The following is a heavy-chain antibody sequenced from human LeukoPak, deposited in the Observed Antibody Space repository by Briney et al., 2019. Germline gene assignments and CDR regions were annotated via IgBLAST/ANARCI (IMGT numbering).Heavy chain of an antibody. CDR1: GFTFSSHS. Sequence: GGSLRLSCAASGFTFSSHSMNWVRQAPGKGLEWVSYISRSGSNIYYVDSVKGRFTISRDNAKNSLDLQMDSLRDEDTAVYYCAKDWGYDRSGSLDYWGQGTLVTVSS. CDR3: AKDWGYDRSGSLDY. D-gene: IGHD3-22*01. J-gene: IGHJ4*02. CDR2: ISRSGSNI. V-gene: IGHV3-48*02.